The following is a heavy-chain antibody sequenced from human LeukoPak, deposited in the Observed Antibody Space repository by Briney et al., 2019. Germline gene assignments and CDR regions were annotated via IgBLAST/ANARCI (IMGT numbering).Heavy chain of an antibody. CDR3: ARDLDWLLSL. Sequence: HPGRSLRLSCAASGFTFSSYAMHWVRQAPGKGLEWVAVISYDGSNKYYADSVKGRFTISRDNSKNTLYLQMNSLRAEDTAVYYCARDLDWLLSLWGQGTLVTVSS. D-gene: IGHD3-9*01. J-gene: IGHJ4*02. CDR1: GFTFSSYA. V-gene: IGHV3-30-3*01. CDR2: ISYDGSNK.